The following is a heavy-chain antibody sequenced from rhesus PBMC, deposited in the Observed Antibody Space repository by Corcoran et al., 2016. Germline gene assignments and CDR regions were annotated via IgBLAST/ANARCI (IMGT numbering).Heavy chain of an antibody. CDR2: INWSGGNK. CDR3: ARGGYNWNYPPDY. Sequence: EVQLVESGGGVVQPGGSLRLSCAASGFTFDDYAMHWVRQAPGKGLELVSGINWSGGNKYYPTSVKVQFTISRDNAKNSLYLQMGSLRAEDTALYYCARGGYNWNYPPDYWGQGVLVTVSS. J-gene: IGHJ4*01. D-gene: IGHD1-26*01. V-gene: IGHV3-201*01. CDR1: GFTFDDYA.